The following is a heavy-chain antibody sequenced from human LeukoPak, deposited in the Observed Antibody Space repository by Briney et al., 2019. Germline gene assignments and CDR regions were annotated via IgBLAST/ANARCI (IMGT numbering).Heavy chain of an antibody. Sequence: PGGSLRLSCAAAGFSFSSFAMSCVRQAQGKGLEWVSGISTSGGSTYYADSVKGRFTISRDNSKNTLYVQMSSLRAEDTAEYYCAKSRGAINDVFDIWGQGTMVTVSA. CDR1: GFSFSSFA. J-gene: IGHJ3*02. CDR2: ISTSGGST. V-gene: IGHV3-23*01. D-gene: IGHD3-22*01. CDR3: AKSRGAINDVFDI.